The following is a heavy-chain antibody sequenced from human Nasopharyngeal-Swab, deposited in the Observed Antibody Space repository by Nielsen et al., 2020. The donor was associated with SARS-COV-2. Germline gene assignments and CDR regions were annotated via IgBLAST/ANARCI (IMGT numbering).Heavy chain of an antibody. Sequence: ASVKVSCKASGYTFTGYYMHWVRQAPGQGLERMGRINPNSGGTNYAQKFQGRVTMTRDTSISTAYMELSRLRSDDTAVYYCARVSGYYYYMDVWGKGTTVTVSS. V-gene: IGHV1-2*06. CDR1: GYTFTGYY. J-gene: IGHJ6*03. CDR3: ARVSGYYYYMDV. CDR2: INPNSGGT.